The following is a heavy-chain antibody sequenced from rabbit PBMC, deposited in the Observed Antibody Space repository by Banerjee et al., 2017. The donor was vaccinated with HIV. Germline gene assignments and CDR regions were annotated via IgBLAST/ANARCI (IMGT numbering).Heavy chain of an antibody. CDR3: VRRGVGTNNRYFHL. J-gene: IGHJ4*01. Sequence: QEQLEESGGDLVKPEGSLTLTCTASGFSFYSSYWICWVRQAPGKGLESIGCIAGDSSGTTSYASWAKGRFTISKTSSTTVTLQMTSLTVADTATYFCVRRGVGTNNRYFHLWGQGTLVTVS. CDR2: IAGDSSGTT. CDR1: GFSFYSSYW. D-gene: IGHD1-1*01. V-gene: IGHV1S45*01.